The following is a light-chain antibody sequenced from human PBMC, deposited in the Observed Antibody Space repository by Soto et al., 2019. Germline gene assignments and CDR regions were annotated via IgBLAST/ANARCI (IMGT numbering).Light chain of an antibody. CDR1: QDISNY. V-gene: IGKV1-33*01. J-gene: IGKJ2*01. CDR2: GAS. Sequence: IQMTQSPSSLSASVGDRVTITCQASQDISNYLNWYEQKPGKAPKLLIYGASNLETGVPSRFSGSGSGTDFTFTISRLRPEDFATYYCQQYDNLPYTFGQGTKVDIK. CDR3: QQYDNLPYT.